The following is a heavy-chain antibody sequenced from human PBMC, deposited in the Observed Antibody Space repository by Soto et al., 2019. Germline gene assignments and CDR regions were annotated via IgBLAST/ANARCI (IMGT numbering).Heavy chain of an antibody. J-gene: IGHJ4*02. Sequence: XGSLRLSCAAAGFTLSSYAMSLVREAPGKGLEWVSAISGSGGSTYYADSVKGRFTISRDNSKNTLYLQMNSLRAEDTAVYYCAKDYLYYYDSSGYGYWGQGTLVTVSS. V-gene: IGHV3-23*01. CDR1: GFTLSSYA. D-gene: IGHD3-22*01. CDR2: ISGSGGST. CDR3: AKDYLYYYDSSGYGY.